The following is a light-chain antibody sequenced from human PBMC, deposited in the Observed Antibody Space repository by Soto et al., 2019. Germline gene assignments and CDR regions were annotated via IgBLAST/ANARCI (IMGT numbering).Light chain of an antibody. Sequence: QSALTQPASVSGSPGQSITISCTGTSSAVGGYNYVSWYQQHPGKAPKLMIYDVSNRPSGVSNRFSGSKSGNTASLTISGLQAEDEDDYYCSSYTSSSTLAVFGGGTQLTVL. J-gene: IGLJ7*01. V-gene: IGLV2-14*01. CDR3: SSYTSSSTLAV. CDR2: DVS. CDR1: SSAVGGYNY.